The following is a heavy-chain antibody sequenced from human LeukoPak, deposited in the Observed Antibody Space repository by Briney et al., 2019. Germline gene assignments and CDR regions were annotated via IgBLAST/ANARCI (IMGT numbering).Heavy chain of an antibody. V-gene: IGHV3-23*01. D-gene: IGHD6-13*01. J-gene: IGHJ5*02. Sequence: GSQRLSCEAPGFPSSSYAMSGGGQAPGKGLENGSVISGSGGSTYYADAVKGRVTISRDNSKNSLYLQMNSLRAEDTAVYYCAKLIAAAVTNWFDPWGQGTLVTVSS. CDR1: GFPSSSYA. CDR2: ISGSGGST. CDR3: AKLIAAAVTNWFDP.